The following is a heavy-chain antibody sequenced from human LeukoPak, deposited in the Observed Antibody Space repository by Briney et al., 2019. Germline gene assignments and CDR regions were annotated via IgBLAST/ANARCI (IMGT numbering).Heavy chain of an antibody. V-gene: IGHV4-31*03. D-gene: IGHD1-26*01. Sequence: PSETLSLTCTVSGGSISSGGYYWSWIRQHPGKGLEWIGYIYYSGSTYYNPSLKSRVTISVDTSKNQFSLKLSSVTAADTAVYYCARDPVGATDSFDYRGQGTLVTVSS. CDR2: IYYSGST. J-gene: IGHJ4*02. CDR3: ARDPVGATDSFDY. CDR1: GGSISSGGYY.